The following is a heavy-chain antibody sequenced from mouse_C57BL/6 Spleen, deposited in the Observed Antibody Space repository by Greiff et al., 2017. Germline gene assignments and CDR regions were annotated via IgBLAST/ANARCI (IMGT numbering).Heavy chain of an antibody. V-gene: IGHV5-9*01. D-gene: IGHD1-1*01. CDR2: ISGGGGNT. J-gene: IGHJ4*01. CDR3: ARPFGAYGSSYDYAMDY. Sequence: DVQLVESGGGLVKPGGSLKLSCAASGFTFSSYTMSWVRQTPEKRLEWVATISGGGGNTYYPDSVKGRFTISRDNAKNTLYLQMSSLRSEGTALYYYARPFGAYGSSYDYAMDYWGQGTSVTVSS. CDR1: GFTFSSYT.